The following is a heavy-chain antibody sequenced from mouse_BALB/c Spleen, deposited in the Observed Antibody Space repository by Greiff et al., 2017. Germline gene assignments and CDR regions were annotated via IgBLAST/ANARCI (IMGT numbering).Heavy chain of an antibody. CDR3: ARAYYYDGSDDAMDY. Sequence: EVKLMESGGGLVQPGGSLRLSCATSGFTFTDYYMSWVRQPPGKGLEWLGFIRNKANGYTTEYSASVKGRFTISRDKSQSILYLQMNTLRAEDSATYYCARAYYYDGSDDAMDYWGQGTSVTVSS. D-gene: IGHD1-1*01. CDR1: GFTFTDYY. V-gene: IGHV7-3*02. J-gene: IGHJ4*01. CDR2: IRNKANGYTT.